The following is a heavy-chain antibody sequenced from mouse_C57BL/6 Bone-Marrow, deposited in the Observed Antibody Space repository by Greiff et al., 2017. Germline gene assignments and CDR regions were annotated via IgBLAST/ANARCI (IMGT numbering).Heavy chain of an antibody. Sequence: EVKLVESEGGLVQPGSSMKLSCTASGFTFSDYYMAWVRQVPEKGLEWVANINYDGSSTYYLDSLKSRFIISRDNAKNILYLQMSSLKSEDTATYYCARDYGSSYDYAMDYWGQGTSVTVSS. CDR1: GFTFSDYY. J-gene: IGHJ4*01. CDR2: INYDGSST. V-gene: IGHV5-16*01. D-gene: IGHD1-1*01. CDR3: ARDYGSSYDYAMDY.